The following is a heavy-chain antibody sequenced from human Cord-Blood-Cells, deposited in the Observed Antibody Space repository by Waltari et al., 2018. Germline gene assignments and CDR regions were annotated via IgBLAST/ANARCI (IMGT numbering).Heavy chain of an antibody. V-gene: IGHV1-69*12. J-gene: IGHJ4*02. D-gene: IGHD6-13*01. CDR2: IIPIFGTA. CDR3: ARDLLKSSSWYYFDY. CDR1: GGTFSSYA. Sequence: QVQLVQSGAEVKKPGSSVKVSCKASGGTFSSYATRWVRQAPGQGLEWMGGIIPIFGTANYAQKFQGRVTITADESTSTAYMELSSLRSEDTAVYYCARDLLKSSSWYYFDYWGQGTLVTVSS.